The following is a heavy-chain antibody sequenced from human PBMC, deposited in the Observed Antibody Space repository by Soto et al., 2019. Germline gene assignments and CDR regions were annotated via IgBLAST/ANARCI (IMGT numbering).Heavy chain of an antibody. J-gene: IGHJ4*02. V-gene: IGHV1-69*01. Sequence: QVQLVQSGAEVKKPGSSVKVSCKASGGTFSSYAISWVRQAPGQGLEWMGGIIPIFGTANYAQKFQGRVTITADESTSTAYMELSSLRSEDTAVYYCASVDCSSTSCYKVDIAMAYPVHFDDWGQGTLVTVSS. CDR2: IIPIFGTA. CDR1: GGTFSSYA. D-gene: IGHD2-2*02. CDR3: ASVDCSSTSCYKVDIAMAYPVHFDD.